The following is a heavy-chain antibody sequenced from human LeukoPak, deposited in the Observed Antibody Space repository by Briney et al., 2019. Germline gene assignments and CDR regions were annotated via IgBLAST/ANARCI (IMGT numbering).Heavy chain of an antibody. CDR2: ISSNGGST. J-gene: IGHJ4*02. D-gene: IGHD7-27*01. Sequence: PGGSLRLSCAASGFTFSSYAMHWVRQAPGKGLEYVSAISSNGGSTYYANSVEGRFTISRDNSKNTLYLQMGSLRAEDMAVYYCAKDGNWARFENWGQGTLVTVSS. CDR3: AKDGNWARFEN. CDR1: GFTFSSYA. V-gene: IGHV3-64*01.